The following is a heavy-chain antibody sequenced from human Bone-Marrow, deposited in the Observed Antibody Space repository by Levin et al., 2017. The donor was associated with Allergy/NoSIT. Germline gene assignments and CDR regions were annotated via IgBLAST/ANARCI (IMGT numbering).Heavy chain of an antibody. D-gene: IGHD2-15*01. CDR1: GFTFSTYG. V-gene: IGHV3-30*18. CDR2: ISYDGINK. J-gene: IGHJ4*02. Sequence: GGSLRLSCAASGFTFSTYGMHWVRQAPGKGLEWVAVISYDGINKYYGDSVRGRFTISRDNSKNTLYLQMDSLRAEDTALYYCAKDSGFGSDYGDYWGQGTLVTVSS. CDR3: AKDSGFGSDYGDY.